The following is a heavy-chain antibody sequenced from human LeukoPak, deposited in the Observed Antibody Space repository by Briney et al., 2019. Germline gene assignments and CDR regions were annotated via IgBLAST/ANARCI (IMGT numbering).Heavy chain of an antibody. V-gene: IGHV1-69*13. CDR3: ARTYYYDSSGYYFDY. Sequence: ASVKVSCKASGYTFSSYAISWVRQAPGQGLEWMGGIIPIFDTGNYAQKFQGRLTITADESTSTAYMELSSLRSEDTAVYYCARTYYYDSSGYYFDYWGQGTLVTVSS. D-gene: IGHD3-22*01. CDR2: IIPIFDTG. J-gene: IGHJ4*02. CDR1: GYTFSSYA.